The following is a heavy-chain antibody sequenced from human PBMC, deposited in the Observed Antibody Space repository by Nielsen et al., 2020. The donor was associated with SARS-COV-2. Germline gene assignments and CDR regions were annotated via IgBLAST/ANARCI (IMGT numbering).Heavy chain of an antibody. V-gene: IGHV3-30*18. J-gene: IGHJ6*03. CDR1: GFTFSAYG. CDR2: ISYDAVNV. CDR3: AKGGVPTTRSHYSYYYMDG. Sequence: GGSLRLSCAASGFTFSAYGMHWVRQTPANGLEWVAVISYDAVNVDYADSVKGRFTISRDNSRNRLFLQMNSLTYGDSAVYFCAKGGVPTTRSHYSYYYMDGWGKGTTVAVSS. D-gene: IGHD1-7*01.